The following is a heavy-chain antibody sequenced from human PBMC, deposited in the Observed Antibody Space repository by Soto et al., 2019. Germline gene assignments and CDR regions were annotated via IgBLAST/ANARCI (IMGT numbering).Heavy chain of an antibody. CDR1: GYTFTSYA. CDR3: ARSIVVVTALDY. CDR2: INAGNGNT. D-gene: IGHD2-21*02. J-gene: IGHJ4*02. V-gene: IGHV1-3*05. Sequence: QVQLVQSGAEEKKPGASVKVSCKASGYTFTSYAMHWVRQAPGQRLEWMGWINAGNGNTKYSQKFQGRVTMTRDTSASTAYRELGSLRSEDTAVYYCARSIVVVTALDYWGQGTLVTVSS.